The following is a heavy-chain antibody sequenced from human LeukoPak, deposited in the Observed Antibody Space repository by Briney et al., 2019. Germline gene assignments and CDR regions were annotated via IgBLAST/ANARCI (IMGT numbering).Heavy chain of an antibody. J-gene: IGHJ4*02. D-gene: IGHD5-24*01. CDR2: IYYSGST. CDR1: GGSISSHY. Sequence: SETLSLTRTVSGGSISSHYWSWIRQPPGKGLEWIGYIYYSGSTNYNPSLKSRVTISVDTSKNQFSLKLSSVTAADTAVYYCAIVEMATMGFDYWGQGTLVTVSS. V-gene: IGHV4-59*11. CDR3: AIVEMATMGFDY.